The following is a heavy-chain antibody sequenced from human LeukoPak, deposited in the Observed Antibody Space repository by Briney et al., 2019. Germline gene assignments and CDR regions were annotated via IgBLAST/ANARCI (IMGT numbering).Heavy chain of an antibody. CDR1: GFSFSNYA. V-gene: IGHV3-23*01. CDR3: AEVGGYNLPIDY. CDR2: IRNSGDRT. Sequence: GGSLRLSCVASGFSFSNYAMSWVRQTPGKGLEWVSGIRNSGDRTYYVGSVKGRFTISRDNSKNTLYLQMNSLRADDTAVYYCAEVGGYNLPIDYWGQGTLVTVSS. J-gene: IGHJ4*02. D-gene: IGHD5-24*01.